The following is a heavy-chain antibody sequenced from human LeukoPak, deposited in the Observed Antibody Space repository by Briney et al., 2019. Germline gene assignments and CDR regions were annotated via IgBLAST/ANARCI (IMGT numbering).Heavy chain of an antibody. V-gene: IGHV4-4*07. Sequence: PSETLSLTCTVSGCSISNYYWSWIRQPAGKGLEWIGRKYARGSSNYNPPVQSRVTMSVDTSKNQFSLKLRSVTAADTAVYYCARGRYCSADICTGGDSFDIWGQGTMVSVSP. J-gene: IGHJ3*02. CDR2: KYARGSS. D-gene: IGHD2-15*01. CDR3: ARGRYCSADICTGGDSFDI. CDR1: GCSISNYY.